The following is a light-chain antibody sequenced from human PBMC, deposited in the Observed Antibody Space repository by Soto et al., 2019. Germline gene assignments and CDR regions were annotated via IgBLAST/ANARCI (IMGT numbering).Light chain of an antibody. Sequence: QSVLTQPPSVSAAPGQKVTISCSGSSFNIGSNYVYWYQQLPGTAPKLLIYRNNQRPSGVPDRFSGSKSGTSASLAISGLRSEDEADYYCAAWDDSLSGPVFGGGTKLTVL. CDR2: RNN. J-gene: IGLJ3*02. CDR1: SFNIGSNY. CDR3: AAWDDSLSGPV. V-gene: IGLV1-47*01.